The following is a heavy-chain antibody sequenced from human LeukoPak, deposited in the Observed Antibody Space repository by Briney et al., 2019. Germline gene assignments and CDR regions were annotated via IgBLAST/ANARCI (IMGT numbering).Heavy chain of an antibody. V-gene: IGHV3-15*01. Sequence: GGSLRLSCAASGFTFSNAWMSWVRQAPGKGLEWVGRIKSKTDGGTTDYAAPVKGRFTISRDDSKYTLYLQMNSLKTEDTAVYYCTTEDCSGGSCYPIVSGSLDYWGQGTLVTVSS. CDR3: TTEDCSGGSCYPIVSGSLDY. J-gene: IGHJ4*02. CDR1: GFTFSNAW. CDR2: IKSKTDGGTT. D-gene: IGHD2-15*01.